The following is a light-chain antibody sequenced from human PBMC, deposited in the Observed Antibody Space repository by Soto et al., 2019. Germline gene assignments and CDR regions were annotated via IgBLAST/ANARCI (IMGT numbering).Light chain of an antibody. Sequence: EIVLTQSPGTLSLSPGXRATLSCRASQSVSSSYLAWYQQKPGQAPRLLIYGASSRATGIPDRFSGSGSGTDFTLTISRLEPEDFAVYYCQKYGSQGTFGQGTKEDIK. V-gene: IGKV3-20*01. CDR1: QSVSSSY. J-gene: IGKJ2*01. CDR2: GAS. CDR3: QKYGSQGT.